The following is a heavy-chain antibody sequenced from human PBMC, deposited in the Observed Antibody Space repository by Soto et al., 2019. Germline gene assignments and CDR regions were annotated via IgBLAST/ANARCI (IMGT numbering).Heavy chain of an antibody. V-gene: IGHV1-69*01. CDR3: ARSQGGSSSLDIYYYYYYGMDV. J-gene: IGHJ6*02. CDR1: GGTFSSYA. Sequence: QAQLVQSGAEVKKPGSSVKVSCKAPGGTFSSYAISWVRQAPGQGLEWMGGIIPIFGTANYVQKFQGRVTITADESTSTGYMELSSLRSEDTAVYYCARSQGGSSSLDIYYYYYYGMDVWGQGTTVTVSS. D-gene: IGHD2-15*01. CDR2: IIPIFGTA.